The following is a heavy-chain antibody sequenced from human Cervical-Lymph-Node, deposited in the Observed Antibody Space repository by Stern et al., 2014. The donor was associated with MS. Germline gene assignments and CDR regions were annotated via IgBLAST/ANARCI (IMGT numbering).Heavy chain of an antibody. J-gene: IGHJ4*02. Sequence: VQLVQSGPEVKRPGGSLKISCQASGYTFTSYWIGGVRQVPGKGLGGIAIIFPGGSDIRNSPSFQAQVTISADKSSSTAYLQWNTLKPSDTAIYYCARQRYFDYWGQGTLVTVSS. CDR2: IFPGGSDI. CDR3: ARQRYFDY. CDR1: GYTFTSYW. V-gene: IGHV5-51*01.